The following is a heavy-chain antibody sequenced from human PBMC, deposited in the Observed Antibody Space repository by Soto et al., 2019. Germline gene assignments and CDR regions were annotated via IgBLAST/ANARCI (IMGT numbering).Heavy chain of an antibody. V-gene: IGHV3-23*01. CDR2: ISGSGGST. D-gene: IGHD4-17*01. CDR3: AKGRATVTTIGGAFDI. CDR1: GFTFSSYA. Sequence: EAQLLESGGGLVQPGGSLRLSCAASGFTFSSYAMSWVRQAPGKGLEWVSAISGSGGSTYYADSVKGRFTISRDNSKNTLYLQMNSLRAEDTAVYYCAKGRATVTTIGGAFDIWGQGTMVTVSS. J-gene: IGHJ3*02.